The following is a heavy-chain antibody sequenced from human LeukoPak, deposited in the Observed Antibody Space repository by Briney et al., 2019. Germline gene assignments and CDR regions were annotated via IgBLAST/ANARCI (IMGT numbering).Heavy chain of an antibody. J-gene: IGHJ4*02. CDR1: GSTFINYY. Sequence: ASVKVSCKASGSTFINYYMHWVRQAPGQGLEWLGIINLSGGSTHYPQKFQDRATMTRDTSTSTVYMELSSLRSEDTAVYYCARDLDYGEKSEDYWGQGTLVTVSS. CDR3: ARDLDYGEKSEDY. CDR2: INLSGGST. V-gene: IGHV1-46*01. D-gene: IGHD4/OR15-4a*01.